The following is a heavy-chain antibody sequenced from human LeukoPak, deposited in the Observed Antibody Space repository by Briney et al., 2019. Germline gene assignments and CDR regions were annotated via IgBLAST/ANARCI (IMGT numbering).Heavy chain of an antibody. CDR3: EIDPYYYDGSGSLDY. D-gene: IGHD3-22*01. Sequence: GGSLRLSCKGSGYSFTSYWITWVRQMPGKGLEWLGRIDPSDSYTDYSPSFQGHVTISADKSISTAYLQWSSLKASDTAMYYWEIDPYYYDGSGSLDYWGQGTLVTVSS. CDR1: GYSFTSYW. V-gene: IGHV5-10-1*01. J-gene: IGHJ4*02. CDR2: IDPSDSYT.